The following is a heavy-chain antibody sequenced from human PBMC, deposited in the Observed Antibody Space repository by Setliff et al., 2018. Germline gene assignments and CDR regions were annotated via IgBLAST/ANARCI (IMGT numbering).Heavy chain of an antibody. D-gene: IGHD4-17*01. CDR1: GGSISSYY. Sequence: PSETLSLTCTVSGGSISSYYWSWIRQPPGKGLEWIGYIYYSGSTNYNPSLKSRVTISVDTSKNQFSLKLSSVTAEDTAVYYCASGYDYGGNSEYYFDYWGQGTRVTVSS. CDR3: ASGYDYGGNSEYYFDY. V-gene: IGHV4-59*01. J-gene: IGHJ4*02. CDR2: IYYSGST.